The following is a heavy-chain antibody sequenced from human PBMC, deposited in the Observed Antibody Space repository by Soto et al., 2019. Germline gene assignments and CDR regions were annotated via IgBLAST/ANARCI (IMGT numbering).Heavy chain of an antibody. CDR1: GVSFTSNNW. D-gene: IGHD1-7*01. CDR2: IYRTGST. CDR3: ASRDPGTSVDY. J-gene: IGHJ4*02. Sequence: NPWETLSLTCAASGVSFTSNNWWTVVREPPGQGLEGIGEIYRTGSTNYNPSLNSPVTISLDKPENQFSLKVTSLTAADTAVYYCASRDPGTSVDYWGQGTLVTVSS. V-gene: IGHV4-4*02.